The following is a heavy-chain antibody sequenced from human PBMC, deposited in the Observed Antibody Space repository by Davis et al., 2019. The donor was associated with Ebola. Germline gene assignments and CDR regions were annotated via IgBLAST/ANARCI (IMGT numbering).Heavy chain of an antibody. CDR2: INHSGST. D-gene: IGHD3-3*01. V-gene: IGHV4-34*01. CDR3: ARLGTYYDFWSGYLDY. J-gene: IGHJ4*02. CDR1: GGSFSGYY. Sequence: SETLSLTCAVYGGSFSGYYWSWIRQPPGKGLEWIGEINHSGSTNYNPSLKSRVTISVDTSKNQFSLKLSSVTAADTAVYYCARLGTYYDFWSGYLDYWGQGTLVTVSS.